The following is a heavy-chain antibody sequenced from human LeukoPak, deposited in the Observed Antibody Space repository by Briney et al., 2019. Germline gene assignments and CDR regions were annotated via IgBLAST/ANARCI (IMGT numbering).Heavy chain of an antibody. J-gene: IGHJ4*02. V-gene: IGHV1-69*10. CDR3: ARSDIVLVVYAIAPFDY. CDR1: GGTFSSDA. D-gene: IGHD2-8*01. CDR2: IIPILGIA. Sequence: GASVKVSCKASGGTFSSDAISWVRQAPGQGLEWMGRIIPILGIANYAQKLQSRVTITADKSTSTAYMELSSLRSEDTAVYYCARSDIVLVVYAIAPFDYWGQGTLVTVSS.